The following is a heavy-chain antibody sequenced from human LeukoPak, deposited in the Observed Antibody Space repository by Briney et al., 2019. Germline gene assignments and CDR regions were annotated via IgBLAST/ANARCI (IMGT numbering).Heavy chain of an antibody. Sequence: GGSLRLSCAASGFTFSNAWMSWVRQAPGKGLEWVGRIKSKTDGGTTDYAAPVKGRFTISRDDSKNTLYLQMNSLKTEDTAVYYCTTRYCSSTSCSEVMDVWAKGPRSPSPQ. J-gene: IGHJ6*04. D-gene: IGHD2-2*01. CDR2: IKSKTDGGTT. CDR3: TTRYCSSTSCSEVMDV. V-gene: IGHV3-15*01. CDR1: GFTFSNAW.